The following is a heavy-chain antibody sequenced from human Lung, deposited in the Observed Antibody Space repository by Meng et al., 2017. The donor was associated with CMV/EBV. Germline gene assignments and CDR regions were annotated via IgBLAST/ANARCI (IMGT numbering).Heavy chain of an antibody. J-gene: IGHJ6*02. CDR3: AKSQVYYDFWSGIKGRLVYYYYYGMAV. CDR1: GFTFSSYG. CDR2: IWYDGSNK. Sequence: SCAASGFTFSSYGMHXVRQAPGKGLEWVAVIWYDGSNKYYADSVKGRFIISRDNSKNTLYLQMNSLRAEDTAVYYCAKSQVYYDFWSGIKGRLVYYYYYGMAVWXQGTTVTVSS. D-gene: IGHD3-3*01. V-gene: IGHV3-33*06.